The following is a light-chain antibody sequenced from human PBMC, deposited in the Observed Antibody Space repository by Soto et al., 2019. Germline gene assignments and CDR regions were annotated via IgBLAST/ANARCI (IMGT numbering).Light chain of an antibody. CDR3: QQYNSYCT. Sequence: IQMTKSPSTLSASVGDRVTITCRASQSFSSWLAWYQQKPGKAPKLLIYKASLLESGVPSRFSGSGSGTEFTLTISSLQPDDFATYYCQQYNSYCTFGQGTKVEIK. J-gene: IGKJ1*01. V-gene: IGKV1-5*03. CDR2: KAS. CDR1: QSFSSW.